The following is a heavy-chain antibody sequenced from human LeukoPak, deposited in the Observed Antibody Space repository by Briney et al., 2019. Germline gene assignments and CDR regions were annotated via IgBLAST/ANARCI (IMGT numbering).Heavy chain of an antibody. CDR3: TKATQWLAFDY. CDR2: IYNSGTT. D-gene: IGHD6-19*01. Sequence: SETLSLTCTVSGGSISSQFWSWIRQPPGKGLEWIGNIYNSGTTNYNPSLESRVTISVDTPKNQLSLQLTSVTAADTAVYYCTKATQWLAFDYWGRGTLVTVSS. V-gene: IGHV4-59*11. CDR1: GGSISSQF. J-gene: IGHJ4*02.